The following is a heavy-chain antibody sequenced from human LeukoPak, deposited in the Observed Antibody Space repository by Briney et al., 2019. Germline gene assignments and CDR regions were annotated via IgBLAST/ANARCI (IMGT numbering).Heavy chain of an antibody. CDR2: ISGSGGST. J-gene: IGHJ4*02. CDR3: AKAPYGVTTGDY. CDR1: GFTFSSYS. V-gene: IGHV3-23*01. Sequence: PGGSLRLSCAASGFTFSSYSMNWVRQAPGKGLEWVSAISGSGGSTYYADSVKGRFTISRDNSKNTLYLQMNSLRAEDTAVYYCAKAPYGVTTGDYWGQGTLVTVSS. D-gene: IGHD4-17*01.